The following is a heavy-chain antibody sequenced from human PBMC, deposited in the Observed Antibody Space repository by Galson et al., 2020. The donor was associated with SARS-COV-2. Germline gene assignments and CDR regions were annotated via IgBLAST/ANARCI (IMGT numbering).Heavy chain of an antibody. V-gene: IGHV3-64D*09. CDR1: GFTFSSYW. CDR3: LAYSSTRHNY. J-gene: IGHJ4*02. Sequence: GESLKISCAVSGFTFSSYWMHWVRQAPGKGLQYVSALSSTGGTSFYADSVSGRFTMSRDNSKNTFYLQMTGLRLEDTAFYYCLAYSSTRHNYWGQGTLVTVSS. CDR2: LSSTGGTS. D-gene: IGHD6-19*01.